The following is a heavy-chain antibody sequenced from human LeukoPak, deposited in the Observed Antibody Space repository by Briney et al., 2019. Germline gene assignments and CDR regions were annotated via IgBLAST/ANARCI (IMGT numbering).Heavy chain of an antibody. CDR1: GFTFSSYA. CDR3: AKARTNSGSYYGWFDP. D-gene: IGHD1-26*01. J-gene: IGHJ5*02. Sequence: QPGGSLRFSFAASGFTFSSYAMTGVRQAPGKGLDGVSAISGSGGSTYYADSVKGRFTISRDNSKNTLYLQMNSLRAEDTAVYYCAKARTNSGSYYGWFDPWGQGTLVTVSS. CDR2: ISGSGGST. V-gene: IGHV3-23*01.